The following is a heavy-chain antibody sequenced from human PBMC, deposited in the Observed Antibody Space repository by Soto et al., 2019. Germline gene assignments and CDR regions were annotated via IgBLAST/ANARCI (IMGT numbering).Heavy chain of an antibody. D-gene: IGHD1-26*01. V-gene: IGHV4-39*07. Sequence: SETLSLTCTVSGGSISSSSYYWGWIRQPPGKGLEWIGCIYYSGSTYYNPSLRSRVTISVDTSKNQFSLKLSSVTAADTAVYYCARGFDSGKFYAFESWGQGTQVTVSS. CDR1: GGSISSSSYY. CDR3: ARGFDSGKFYAFES. CDR2: IYYSGST. J-gene: IGHJ4*02.